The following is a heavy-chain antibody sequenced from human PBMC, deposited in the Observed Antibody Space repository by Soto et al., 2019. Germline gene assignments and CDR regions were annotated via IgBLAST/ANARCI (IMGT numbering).Heavy chain of an antibody. V-gene: IGHV4-4*02. CDR1: AGSISSSNW. J-gene: IGHJ6*02. Sequence: SETLSLTCAVSAGSISSSNWWSWVRQPPGKALEWIGEIYHSGSTNYNPSLKSRVTTSVDKSKNQFSLKLSSVTAADTAVYYCARDAKDFRSGWTYYHYYYGMDVWGQGTTVTVSS. D-gene: IGHD6-19*01. CDR3: ARDAKDFRSGWTYYHYYYGMDV. CDR2: IYHSGST.